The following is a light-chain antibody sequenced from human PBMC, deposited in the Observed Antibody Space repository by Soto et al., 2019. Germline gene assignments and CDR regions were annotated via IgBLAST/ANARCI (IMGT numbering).Light chain of an antibody. Sequence: DVVMTQSPLSLPVTLGQPASISCRSSQSLIHSDGSTYLNWLQQRPGQSPRRLIYDVSDRDSGVPDRLSGSGAGTDFTLKISRVEAEDVGVYYCMQGTHWPCTFGQGTEVEIK. J-gene: IGKJ1*01. CDR1: QSLIHSDGSTY. V-gene: IGKV2-30*02. CDR3: MQGTHWPCT. CDR2: DVS.